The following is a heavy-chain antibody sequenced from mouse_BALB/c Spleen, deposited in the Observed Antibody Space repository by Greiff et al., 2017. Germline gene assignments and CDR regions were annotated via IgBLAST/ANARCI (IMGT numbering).Heavy chain of an antibody. CDR2: ISSGSSTI. Sequence: DVMLVESGGGLVQPGGSRKLSCAASGFTFSSFGMHWVRQAPEKGLEWVAYISSGSSTIYYADTVKGRFTISRDNPKNTLFLQMTSLRSEDTAMYYCARSPLRSYAMDYWGQGTSVTVSS. CDR1: GFTFSSFG. V-gene: IGHV5-17*02. CDR3: ARSPLRSYAMDY. D-gene: IGHD1-1*01. J-gene: IGHJ4*01.